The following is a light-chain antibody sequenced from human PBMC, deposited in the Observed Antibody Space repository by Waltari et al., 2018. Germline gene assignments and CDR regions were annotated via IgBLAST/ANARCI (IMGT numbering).Light chain of an antibody. J-gene: IGKJ4*01. CDR1: QSISNY. Sequence: DIQLTQSPSSLSASVGDRVTITCRASQSISNYLNWYQQKPGKAPKVVISAASSLQSGVPSRFSGSGSGTAFILTISSLQPEDFATYYCQQCYSTPLTFGGGTKVE. CDR3: QQCYSTPLT. CDR2: AAS. V-gene: IGKV1-39*01.